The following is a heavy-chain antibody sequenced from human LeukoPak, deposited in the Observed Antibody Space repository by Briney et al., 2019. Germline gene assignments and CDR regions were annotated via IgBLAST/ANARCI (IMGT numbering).Heavy chain of an antibody. J-gene: IGHJ6*03. CDR1: GISVNTTYF. CDR3: ARGDCSGSICYSPMDV. Sequence: SETLSLTCSVSGISVNTTYFWGWIRQAPGKGLEWIGSIYHTGTTDYNPSLKSRVTISVDTSKNQFSLKVSSVTAADTAVYYCARGDCSGSICYSPMDVWGTGTTVTVSS. CDR2: IYHTGTT. D-gene: IGHD2-21*01. V-gene: IGHV4-38-2*02.